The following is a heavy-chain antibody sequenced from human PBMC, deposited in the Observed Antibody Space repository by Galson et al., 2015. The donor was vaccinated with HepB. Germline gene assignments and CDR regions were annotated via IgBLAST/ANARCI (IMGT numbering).Heavy chain of an antibody. CDR1: GYSFTNFD. Sequence: SVKVSCKASGYSFTNFDITWVRQAPGQGLEWMGWISPYNGDTNYPHKLQGRVTMTTDTSTNTAYMILRSLRSDDTAVYYCARGRYCSGGRCYSGSNWFDPWGQGPRVTIAS. CDR2: ISPYNGDT. J-gene: IGHJ5*02. V-gene: IGHV1-18*01. D-gene: IGHD2-15*01. CDR3: ARGRYCSGGRCYSGSNWFDP.